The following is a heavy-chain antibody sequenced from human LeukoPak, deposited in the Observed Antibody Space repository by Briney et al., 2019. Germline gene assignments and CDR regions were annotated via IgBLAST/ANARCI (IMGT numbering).Heavy chain of an antibody. V-gene: IGHV1-46*01. J-gene: IGHJ4*02. CDR3: ARELPSTYYFDY. Sequence: ASVKISCKASGYSFTTYFIHWMRQAPGQGLEWMGRINPSDGGAMYTRKFQGRVTMTRDTSTTTFYMELSSLTSEDAAIYYCARELPSTYYFDYWGQGTLVAVSS. D-gene: IGHD2-21*01. CDR1: GYSFTTYF. CDR2: INPSDGGA.